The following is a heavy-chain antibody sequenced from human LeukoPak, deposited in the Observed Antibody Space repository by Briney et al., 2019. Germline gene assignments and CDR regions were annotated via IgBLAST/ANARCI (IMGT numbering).Heavy chain of an antibody. J-gene: IGHJ4*02. Sequence: PGGSLRLSCAASGFTFNTYGMHWVRQAPGKGLVWVARVHREGTTTAYADSVKGRFTISRDNAKNTLYLQMTNLRAEDTAVYYCARDSDWILFDYWGRGTLVTVSS. D-gene: IGHD3/OR15-3a*01. V-gene: IGHV3-74*03. CDR2: VHREGTTT. CDR3: ARDSDWILFDY. CDR1: GFTFNTYG.